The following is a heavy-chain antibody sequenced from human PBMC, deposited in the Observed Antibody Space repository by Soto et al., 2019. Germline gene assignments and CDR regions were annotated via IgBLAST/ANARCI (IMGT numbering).Heavy chain of an antibody. V-gene: IGHV1-69*02. CDR1: GDTFNFYT. CDR3: ATSYVSGSQAFDY. D-gene: IGHD3-16*01. CDR2: TNPILSMS. Sequence: QVHLVQSGAELKKPGSSVRVSCKASGDTFNFYTINWVRQAPGLGLEWMGRTNPILSMSNSALKFQGRLSISADKSTSTAYMDLRSLRSDDTAVYYCATSYVSGSQAFDYWGQGDLVTVSS. J-gene: IGHJ4*02.